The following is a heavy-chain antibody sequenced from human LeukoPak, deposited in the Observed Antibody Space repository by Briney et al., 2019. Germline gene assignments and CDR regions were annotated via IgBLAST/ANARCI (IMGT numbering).Heavy chain of an antibody. V-gene: IGHV3-23*01. CDR2: ISGSGGST. D-gene: IGHD1-26*01. J-gene: IGHJ4*02. CDR3: AKSLRGNYIFDY. CDR1: GFTFSSYG. Sequence: GGTLRVSCVASGFTFSSYGMSWVRQAPGRGLEWVSAISGSGGSTYYADSVKGPFTISRNNNKNTLYLQMNSLRAEDTAVYYCAKSLRGNYIFDYWGQGTMVTVSS.